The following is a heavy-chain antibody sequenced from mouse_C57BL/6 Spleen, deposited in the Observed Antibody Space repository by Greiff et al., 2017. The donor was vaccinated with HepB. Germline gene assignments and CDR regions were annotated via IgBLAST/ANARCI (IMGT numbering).Heavy chain of an antibody. CDR2: IDPENGDT. J-gene: IGHJ2*01. CDR3: TTLTGTRVFDY. Sequence: EVQLQQSGAELVRPGASVKLSCTASGFNIKDDYMHWVKQRPEQGLEWIGWIDPENGDTEYASKFQGKATITAEPSSNTAYLQLSSLTSEDTAVYYCTTLTGTRVFDYWGQGTTLTVSS. CDR1: GFNIKDDY. D-gene: IGHD4-1*01. V-gene: IGHV14-4*01.